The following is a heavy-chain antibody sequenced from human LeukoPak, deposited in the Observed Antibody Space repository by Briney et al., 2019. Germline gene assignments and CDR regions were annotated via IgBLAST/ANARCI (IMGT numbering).Heavy chain of an antibody. CDR2: IKPDGSDE. D-gene: IGHD1-26*01. V-gene: IGHV3-7*04. Sequence: PGGSLRLSCAASGFTFSGHYMSWFRQAPGRGLEWVAKIKPDGSDEFYGDSVKGRFTISRDNAKNTLYLQMNSLRAEDTAVYYCAREIYYRFDYWGQGTLGTVSS. J-gene: IGHJ4*02. CDR3: AREIYYRFDY. CDR1: GFTFSGHY.